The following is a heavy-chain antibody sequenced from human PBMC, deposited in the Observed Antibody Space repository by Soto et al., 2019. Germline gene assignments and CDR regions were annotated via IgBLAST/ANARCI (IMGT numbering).Heavy chain of an antibody. D-gene: IGHD1-1*01. V-gene: IGHV2-5*02. Sequence: QITLKESGPTRVKPTQTLTLTCTFSGFSLTTSGVGVGWIRQPPGKALEWLAFIYWDDDKRYNPSLKTRLTINKDTSNNQVVLKMTHLDPVDTAAYYCAHRAGLQGNWDGGYFDYWGLGTLVTVSS. J-gene: IGHJ4*02. CDR2: IYWDDDK. CDR3: AHRAGLQGNWDGGYFDY. CDR1: GFSLTTSGVG.